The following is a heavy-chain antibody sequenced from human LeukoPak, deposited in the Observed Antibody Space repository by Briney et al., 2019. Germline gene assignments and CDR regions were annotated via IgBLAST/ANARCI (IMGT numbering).Heavy chain of an antibody. J-gene: IGHJ3*02. Sequence: GASVKVSCKVSGYTLTELSMHWVRQAPGKGLEWMGGFDPEDGETIYAQKFQGRVTMTEDTSTDTAYMELISLRSEDTAVYYCATAKGGRLLDQIWGQGTMVTVSS. V-gene: IGHV1-24*01. CDR1: GYTLTELS. D-gene: IGHD1-1*01. CDR2: FDPEDGET. CDR3: ATAKGGRLLDQI.